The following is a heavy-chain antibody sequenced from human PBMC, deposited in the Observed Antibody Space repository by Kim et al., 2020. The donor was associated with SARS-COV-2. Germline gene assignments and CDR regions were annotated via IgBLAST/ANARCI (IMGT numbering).Heavy chain of an antibody. CDR2: INAGNGNT. CDR3: ARAPDIVATISLDY. Sequence: ASVKVSCKASGYTFTSYAMHWVRQAPGQRLEWMGWINAGNGNTKYSQKFQGRVTITRDTSESTAYMELSSLRSEDTAVYYCARAPDIVATISLDYWGQGTLVTVSS. V-gene: IGHV1-3*01. CDR1: GYTFTSYA. J-gene: IGHJ4*02. D-gene: IGHD5-12*01.